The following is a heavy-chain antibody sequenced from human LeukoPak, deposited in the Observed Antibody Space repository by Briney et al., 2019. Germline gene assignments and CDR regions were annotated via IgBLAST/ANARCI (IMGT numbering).Heavy chain of an antibody. V-gene: IGHV4-59*01. Sequence: SETLSLTCTVSGGSINDYYWPWIRQAPGKGLEWLGYISNSGTTDYHPSLKSRVTMSVDTSKNEFSLKVTSVTAADTAMYYCARVLRGAVTSNCFDPWGQGTLVTVSS. CDR3: ARVLRGAVTSNCFDP. D-gene: IGHD4-17*01. J-gene: IGHJ5*02. CDR2: ISNSGTT. CDR1: GGSINDYY.